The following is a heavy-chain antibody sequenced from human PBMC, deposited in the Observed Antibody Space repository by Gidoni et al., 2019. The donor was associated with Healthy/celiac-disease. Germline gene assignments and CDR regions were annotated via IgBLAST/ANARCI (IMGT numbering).Heavy chain of an antibody. V-gene: IGHV3-9*01. CDR2: ISGNSGSR. Sequence: EVQLVESGGGLVQPGRSLRLSCAASGFTFDDYAMHWVRQAPGKGLEWVSGISGNSGSRGYADSVKGRFTISRDNAKNSLYLQMNSLRAEDTALYYCAKDIGSGIAVFLDYWGQGTLVTVSS. J-gene: IGHJ4*02. D-gene: IGHD6-19*01. CDR1: GFTFDDYA. CDR3: AKDIGSGIAVFLDY.